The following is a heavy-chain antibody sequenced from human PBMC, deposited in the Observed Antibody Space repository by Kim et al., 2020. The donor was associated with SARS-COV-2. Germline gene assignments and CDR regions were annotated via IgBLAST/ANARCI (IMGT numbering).Heavy chain of an antibody. CDR1: GFTFSSYA. CDR2: ISGSGRST. CDR3: AEDILGLVRGVHDY. Sequence: GGSLRLSCAASGFTFSSYAMSWVRQAPGKGLEWVSAISGSGRSTYYADSVKGRFTISRDNSKNTLYLQMNSLRAEDTALYFCAEDILGLVRGVHDYWGQGSLVSVS. J-gene: IGHJ4*02. V-gene: IGHV3-23*01. D-gene: IGHD3-10*01.